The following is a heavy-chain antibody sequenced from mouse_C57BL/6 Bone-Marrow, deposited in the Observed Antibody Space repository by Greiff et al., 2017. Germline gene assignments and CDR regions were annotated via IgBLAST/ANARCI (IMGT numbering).Heavy chain of an antibody. D-gene: IGHD4-1*01. CDR2: ISSGSSTI. CDR1: GFTFSDYG. Sequence: EVQVVESGAGLVKPGGSLKLSCAASGFTFSDYGMHWVRQAPEKGLEWVAYISSGSSTIYYADTVKGSFTMSRNKATNTLFLQMTSLRSEDAAMSYCARVWEVLYYAMDYWGQGTSVTVSS. J-gene: IGHJ4*01. V-gene: IGHV5-17*01. CDR3: ARVWEVLYYAMDY.